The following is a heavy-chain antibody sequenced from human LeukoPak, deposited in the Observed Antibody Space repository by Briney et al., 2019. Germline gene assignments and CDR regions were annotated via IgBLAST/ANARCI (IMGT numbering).Heavy chain of an antibody. V-gene: IGHV3-21*05. CDR3: ARQSTATTAFDF. J-gene: IGHJ4*02. D-gene: IGHD1-14*01. CDR2: ISTVSTYI. CDR1: GLSFSSYE. Sequence: PGGSLRLSCAASGLSFSSYEMNWIRQAPGKGLEWISYISTVSTYINYADSVRGRFTTSRDNAKHSLYLQMNDLRPDDTAVYFCARQSTATTAFDFWGQGTLVTVSS.